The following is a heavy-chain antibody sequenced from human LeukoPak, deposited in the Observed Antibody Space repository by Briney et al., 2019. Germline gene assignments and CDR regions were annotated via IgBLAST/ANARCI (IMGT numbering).Heavy chain of an antibody. D-gene: IGHD3-10*01. V-gene: IGHV4-4*02. Sequence: SGTLSLTCAVSGGSISSNNWWSWVRQPPGKGLEWIGEIYHGGSTNYNPSLKSRIAMSVARSRNQFSLQLSSVTAADTAVYYCAKGEDYGSGTVHFASWGQGTLVTVSS. CDR1: GGSISSNNW. CDR3: AKGEDYGSGTVHFAS. CDR2: IYHGGST. J-gene: IGHJ4*02.